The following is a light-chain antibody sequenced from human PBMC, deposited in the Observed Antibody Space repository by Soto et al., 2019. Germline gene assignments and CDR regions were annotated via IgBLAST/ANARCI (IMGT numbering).Light chain of an antibody. CDR3: TSYTSDSTYV. CDR2: DVS. Sequence: QSALPQPASVSGSPGQSITISCTGTSTDVGRYNYVSWYQQHPGKAPKLMVYDVSNRPSWVSNRFSGSKSGITASLTISGLQAEDEADYYCTSYTSDSTYVFGTGTKLTVL. J-gene: IGLJ1*01. CDR1: STDVGRYNY. V-gene: IGLV2-14*01.